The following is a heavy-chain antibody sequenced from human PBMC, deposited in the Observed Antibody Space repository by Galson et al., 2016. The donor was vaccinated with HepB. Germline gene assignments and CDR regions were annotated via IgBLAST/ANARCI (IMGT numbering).Heavy chain of an antibody. Sequence: SLRLSCAASGFTFGSYAMTWVRQAPGKGLTWVSSINPSGWSTHNADSVKGRFTTSRDNSKFTLYLQMNSLRAEDTAVYYCARHLRVGSGAHRDFFDIWGRGTMVSVSS. CDR1: GFTFGSYA. V-gene: IGHV3-23*01. CDR2: INPSGWST. CDR3: ARHLRVGSGAHRDFFDI. J-gene: IGHJ3*02. D-gene: IGHD7-27*01.